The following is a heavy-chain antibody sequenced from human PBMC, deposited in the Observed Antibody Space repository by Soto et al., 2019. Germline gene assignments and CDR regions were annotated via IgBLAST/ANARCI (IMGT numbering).Heavy chain of an antibody. CDR2: IHHSGST. D-gene: IGHD2-21*02. V-gene: IGHV4-34*02. Sequence: QVQLQQWGAGLLKPSETLSLTCAVQGGPLSGYYWNWIRQSPGRGLEWIGEIHHSGSTNYNPSLKSRVTRSVDPSKNQFSLKLTSVTAADAAVYYCASRTAYWGQGTLVTVSS. J-gene: IGHJ4*02. CDR1: GGPLSGYY. CDR3: ASRTAY.